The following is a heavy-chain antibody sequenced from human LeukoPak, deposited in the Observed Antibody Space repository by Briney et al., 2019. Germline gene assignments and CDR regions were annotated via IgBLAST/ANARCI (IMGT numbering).Heavy chain of an antibody. V-gene: IGHV3-33*01. J-gene: IGHJ4*02. CDR2: IWYDGTNT. CDR1: GFTFSRYG. D-gene: IGHD5-18*01. Sequence: GALRLSCAASGFTFSRYGMHWVRQSPGKGLQWVAAIWYDGTNTYYEDSVKGRFTISRDKSKNTVYLEMNSLRADDTAVYYCARGMKEGYSYDMDLKWYFDYWGQGNLVTVSS. CDR3: ARGMKEGYSYDMDLKWYFDY.